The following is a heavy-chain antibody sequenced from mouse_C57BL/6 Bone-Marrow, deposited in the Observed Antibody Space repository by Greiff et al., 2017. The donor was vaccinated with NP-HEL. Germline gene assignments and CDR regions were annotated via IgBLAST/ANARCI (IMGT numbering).Heavy chain of an antibody. J-gene: IGHJ4*01. CDR2: INSDGGST. CDR1: EYEFPSHD. Sequence: EVKLMESGGGLVQPGESLKLSRESNEYEFPSHDMSWVRKTPEKRLELVAAINSDGGSTYYPDTMERRFIISRDNTKKTLYLQMSSLRSEDTALYYCASTMVTTEYYYAMDYWGQGTSVTVSS. D-gene: IGHD2-2*01. CDR3: ASTMVTTEYYYAMDY. V-gene: IGHV5-2*01.